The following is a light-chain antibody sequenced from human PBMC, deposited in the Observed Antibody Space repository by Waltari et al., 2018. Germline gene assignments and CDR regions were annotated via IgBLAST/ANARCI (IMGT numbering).Light chain of an antibody. CDR2: GDS. V-gene: IGLV1-40*01. CDR3: QSYDNILSAYV. J-gene: IGLJ1*01. CDR1: RSNIGARYY. Sequence: QSVLPQPPPVSGAPGQRVTIPCHGSRSNIGARYYAHWYQPFPGPAPKPLIYGDSNRPSGVPDRFSGSKSGTSASLAITGLQAEDEADYYCQSYDNILSAYVFGTGTKVTVL.